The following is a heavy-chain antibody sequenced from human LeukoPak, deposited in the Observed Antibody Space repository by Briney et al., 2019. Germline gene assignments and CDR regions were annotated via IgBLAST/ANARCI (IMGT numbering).Heavy chain of an antibody. Sequence: GGSLRLSCAASGFTFSNYAMHWVRQAPGKGLEWVSAISGSGGNTYFADSVKGRFTISRDNSKNTLYLQMNSLRAEDTAVYYCARGGSYLSAFDIWGQGTMVTVSS. D-gene: IGHD1-26*01. J-gene: IGHJ3*02. CDR1: GFTFSNYA. V-gene: IGHV3-23*01. CDR2: ISGSGGNT. CDR3: ARGGSYLSAFDI.